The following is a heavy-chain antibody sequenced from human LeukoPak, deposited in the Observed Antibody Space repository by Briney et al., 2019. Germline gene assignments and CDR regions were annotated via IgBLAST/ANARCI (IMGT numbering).Heavy chain of an antibody. Sequence: PSETLSLTCTVSGGSISSGSYYWSWIRQPAGKGLEWIGSIYYSGSTYYNPPLKSRVTISVDTSKNQFSLKLSSVTAADTAVYYCARVAFYGAIPDDIWGQGTMVTVSS. CDR3: ARVAFYGAIPDDI. D-gene: IGHD2-21*01. J-gene: IGHJ3*02. CDR1: GGSISSGSYY. CDR2: IYYSGST. V-gene: IGHV4-39*01.